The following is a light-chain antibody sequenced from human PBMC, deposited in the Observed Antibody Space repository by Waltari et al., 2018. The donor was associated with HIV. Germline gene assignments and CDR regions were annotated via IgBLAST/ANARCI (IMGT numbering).Light chain of an antibody. CDR2: EVS. J-gene: IGLJ3*02. V-gene: IGLV2-14*01. Sequence: QSALTQPASVSGPPGQSITISCTGANGDVGGYNYVSWYQQHPGKPPKLILYEVSTRPSGFSHRFSGSKSGNTASLTISGLQAEDEADYYCSSYTSSRTLVFGGGTKLTVL. CDR1: NGDVGGYNY. CDR3: SSYTSSRTLV.